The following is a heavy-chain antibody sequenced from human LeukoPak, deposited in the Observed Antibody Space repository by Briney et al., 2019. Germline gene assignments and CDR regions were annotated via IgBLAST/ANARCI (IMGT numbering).Heavy chain of an antibody. D-gene: IGHD3-10*02. Sequence: PGGSLRLSCAASGSTFSNYNMHWVRQAPGKGLEWVSYISSSDSTIYYAGSAKGRFTISRDNAKNSLYLQMNSLRAEDTAVYYCAELGITMIGGVWGKGTTVTISS. CDR2: ISSSDSTI. J-gene: IGHJ6*04. V-gene: IGHV3-48*04. CDR3: AELGITMIGGV. CDR1: GSTFSNYN.